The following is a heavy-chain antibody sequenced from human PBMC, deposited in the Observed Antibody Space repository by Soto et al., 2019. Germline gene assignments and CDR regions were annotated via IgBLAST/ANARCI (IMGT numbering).Heavy chain of an antibody. V-gene: IGHV1-46*01. CDR2: INPGGGST. Sequence: ASVKVSCKASGYTFITYYMHWVRQAPGQGLEWMGIINPGGGSTSYAQKFQGRVTMTRDTSTSTVYMELSSLRSEDTAVYYCARXYPYDSSAYSRYNCFDPWGQGTLVTVSS. D-gene: IGHD3-22*01. CDR1: GYTFITYY. J-gene: IGHJ5*02. CDR3: ARXYPYDSSAYSRYNCFDP.